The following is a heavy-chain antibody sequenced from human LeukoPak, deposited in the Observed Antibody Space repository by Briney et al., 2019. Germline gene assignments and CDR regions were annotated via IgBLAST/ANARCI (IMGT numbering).Heavy chain of an antibody. J-gene: IGHJ6*02. D-gene: IGHD3-3*01. Sequence: SETLSLTCTVSGGSISSYYWSWIRQPAGRGLEWIGRIYTSGSTNYNPSLKSRVTMSVDTSKNQFSLKLSSVTAADTAVYYCAKITISYGMDVWGQGTTVTVSS. CDR3: AKITISYGMDV. CDR2: IYTSGST. CDR1: GGSISSYY. V-gene: IGHV4-4*07.